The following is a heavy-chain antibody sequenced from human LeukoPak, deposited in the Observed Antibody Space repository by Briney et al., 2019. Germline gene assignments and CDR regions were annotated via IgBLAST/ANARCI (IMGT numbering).Heavy chain of an antibody. CDR1: GFTFDDYA. J-gene: IGHJ4*02. Sequence: GRSLRLSCAASGFTFDDYAMHWVRQAPGKGLEWVSGISWSSGSIGYADSVKGRFTISRDNAKNSLYLQMNSLRAEDTAVYYCVRDDDRPDNGLDYWGQGTLVTVSS. CDR3: VRDDDRPDNGLDY. D-gene: IGHD3-22*01. V-gene: IGHV3-9*01. CDR2: ISWSSGSI.